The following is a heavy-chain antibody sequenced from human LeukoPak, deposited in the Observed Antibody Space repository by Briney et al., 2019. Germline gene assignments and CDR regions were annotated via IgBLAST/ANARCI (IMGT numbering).Heavy chain of an antibody. J-gene: IGHJ3*02. D-gene: IGHD5-18*01. V-gene: IGHV4-59*01. Sequence: KPSETLSLTCTVSGGPINSYYWSWIRQPPGKGLEWIGYIYYSGSTNYNPSLKRRVTISVDTSKNQFSLKLSSVTAAATAVYLCAREDTAMVTTAFDIWGQGTMVTVSS. CDR3: AREDTAMVTTAFDI. CDR2: IYYSGST. CDR1: GGPINSYY.